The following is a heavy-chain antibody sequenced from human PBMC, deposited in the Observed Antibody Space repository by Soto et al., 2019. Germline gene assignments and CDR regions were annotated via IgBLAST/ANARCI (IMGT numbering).Heavy chain of an antibody. CDR1: GFTFRDYY. Sequence: QVQLVESGGALVKPGGSLRLSCAASGFTFRDYYLSWIRQAPGKGLESLSYISGISTYTTYADCVRGRFTISGDSAKNPLFVQMNNLTADDTVVYYCARSRYGEYLEKWGQGTVVSVSS. V-gene: IGHV3-11*06. CDR2: ISGISTYT. J-gene: IGHJ4*02. D-gene: IGHD4-17*01. CDR3: ARSRYGEYLEK.